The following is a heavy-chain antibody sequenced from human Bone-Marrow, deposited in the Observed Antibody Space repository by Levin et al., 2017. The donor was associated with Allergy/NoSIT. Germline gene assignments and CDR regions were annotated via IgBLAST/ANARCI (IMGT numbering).Heavy chain of an antibody. CDR2: IDENGVGT. Sequence: GGSLRLSCEVSGFTFSTYAMSWVRQAPGKGLEGVSGIDENGVGTFYADSVKGRFTVSRENSKNTLFLQMNSLRAEDTAIYYGAKAYYGSESMFDDWGPGTLVTVSS. CDR1: GFTFSTYA. D-gene: IGHD3-10*01. V-gene: IGHV3-23*01. J-gene: IGHJ4*02. CDR3: AKAYYGSESMFDD.